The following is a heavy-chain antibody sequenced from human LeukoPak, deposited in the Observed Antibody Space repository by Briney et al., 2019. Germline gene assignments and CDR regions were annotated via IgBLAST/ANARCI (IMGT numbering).Heavy chain of an antibody. Sequence: SETLSLTCTVSGDSINNYFWTWIRQPPGRGLDWIGYIFYNGRPKYSPYLKSRVTMLVHTSKNEFSLRLSSVTAADTAVYYCARVPAYYYATTSSYYPSDYFDFWGLGTLVTVSS. CDR3: ARVPAYYYATTSSYYPSDYFDF. CDR2: IFYNGRP. D-gene: IGHD3-22*01. V-gene: IGHV4-59*01. CDR1: GDSINNYF. J-gene: IGHJ4*02.